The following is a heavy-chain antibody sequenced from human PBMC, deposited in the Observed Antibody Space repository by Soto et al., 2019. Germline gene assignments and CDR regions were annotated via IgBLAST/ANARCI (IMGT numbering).Heavy chain of an antibody. J-gene: IGHJ3*02. CDR3: ARVPVEMATITGAFDI. CDR1: GGTFSSYA. CDR2: IIPIFGTA. V-gene: IGHV1-69*01. D-gene: IGHD5-12*01. Sequence: QVQLVQSGAEVKKPGSSVKVSCKASGGTFSSYAISWVRQAPGQGLEWMVGIIPIFGTANYAQKFQGTVTITADESTSTAYMELSSLRSEDTAVYYCARVPVEMATITGAFDIWGQGTMVTVSS.